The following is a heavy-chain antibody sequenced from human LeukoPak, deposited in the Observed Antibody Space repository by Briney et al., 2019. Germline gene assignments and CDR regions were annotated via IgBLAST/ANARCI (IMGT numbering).Heavy chain of an antibody. J-gene: IGHJ6*03. Sequence: SETLSLTCAVYGGSFSGYYWSWIRQPPGKGLEWIGEINHSGSTNYNPSLKSRVTISVDTSKNQFSLKLSSVTAADTAVYYCARDDYVWGSPYYYYYMDVWGKGTTVTVSS. CDR1: GGSFSGYY. CDR2: INHSGST. V-gene: IGHV4-34*01. D-gene: IGHD3-16*01. CDR3: ARDDYVWGSPYYYYYMDV.